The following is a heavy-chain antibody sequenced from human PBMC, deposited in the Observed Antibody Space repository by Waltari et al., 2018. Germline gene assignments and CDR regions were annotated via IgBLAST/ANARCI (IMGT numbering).Heavy chain of an antibody. Sequence: QVHLQQWGAGLLKPSETLSLTCAVSVGSFTDFYCSWIRQSPTKGLEWIGEINRSGTPNYSPSLKSRVTMSVDTSKNQFSLNLSSITAADTAVYYCARGNILGSAWYQRKGSFDSWGQGTLVAVSS. J-gene: IGHJ4*01. V-gene: IGHV4-34*02. CDR3: ARGNILGSAWYQRKGSFDS. D-gene: IGHD6-19*01. CDR1: VGSFTDFY. CDR2: INRSGTP.